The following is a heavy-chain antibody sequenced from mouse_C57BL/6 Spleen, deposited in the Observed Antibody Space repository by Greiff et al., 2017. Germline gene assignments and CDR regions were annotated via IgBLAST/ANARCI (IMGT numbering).Heavy chain of an antibody. Sequence: QVQLQQSGAELVKPGASVKMSCKASGYTFTTYPIEWMKQNHGKSLEWIGNFHPYNDDTKYNEKFKGKATLTVEKSSSTVYLALSRLTSGDSAVYYCARSEDYSNYGDYAMDYWGQGTSVTVSS. J-gene: IGHJ4*01. CDR1: GYTFTTYP. CDR2: FHPYNDDT. D-gene: IGHD2-5*01. V-gene: IGHV1-47*01. CDR3: ARSEDYSNYGDYAMDY.